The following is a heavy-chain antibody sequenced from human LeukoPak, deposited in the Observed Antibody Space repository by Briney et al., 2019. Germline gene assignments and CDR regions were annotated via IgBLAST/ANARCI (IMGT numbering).Heavy chain of an antibody. Sequence: GESLRLSCTASGSTFNTYPMTWVRQAPGQGLEWVSAISGNSVTIYYADSVKGRFTISRDNSKNTLYLQMYSLRAEDTAVYYCAKILSGTYSFDLWGQGTLVTVSS. CDR3: AKILSGTYSFDL. D-gene: IGHD1-26*01. CDR2: ISGNSVTI. J-gene: IGHJ4*02. CDR1: GSTFNTYP. V-gene: IGHV3-23*01.